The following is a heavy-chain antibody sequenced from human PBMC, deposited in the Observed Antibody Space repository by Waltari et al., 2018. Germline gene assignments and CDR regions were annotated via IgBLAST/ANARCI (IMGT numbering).Heavy chain of an antibody. CDR1: GYSIDRGYF. CDR3: ARAPGVAAAAYFDY. Sequence: QVQLQESGPGLVKPSETLSLPCDVSGYSIDRGYFWGWVRQPPGKGREWLGTIFHAGLTYDTPALKGRVSMSVDTSKNQFSRNLSSVTAADTAVYYCARAPGVAAAAYFDYWGQGILVTVSS. V-gene: IGHV4-38-2*01. D-gene: IGHD6-13*01. J-gene: IGHJ4*02. CDR2: IFHAGLT.